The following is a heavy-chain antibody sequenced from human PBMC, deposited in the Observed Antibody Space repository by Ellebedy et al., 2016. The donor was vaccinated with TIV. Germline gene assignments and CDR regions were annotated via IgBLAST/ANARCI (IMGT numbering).Heavy chain of an antibody. CDR1: GYTFTSYG. D-gene: IGHD3-22*01. CDR2: ISAYNGNT. CDR3: ARVGVGDSSGHPHGGDLDY. Sequence: ASVKVSCXASGYTFTSYGISWVRQAPGQGLEWMGWISAYNGNTNYAQKLQGRVTMTRDTSTSTVYMELSSLRSEDTAVYYCARVGVGDSSGHPHGGDLDYWGQGTLVTVSS. J-gene: IGHJ4*02. V-gene: IGHV1-18*01.